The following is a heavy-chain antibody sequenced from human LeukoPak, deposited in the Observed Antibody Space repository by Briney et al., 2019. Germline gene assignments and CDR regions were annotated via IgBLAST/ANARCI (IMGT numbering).Heavy chain of an antibody. D-gene: IGHD6-19*01. CDR1: GFTFSSYE. J-gene: IGHJ4*02. CDR3: ARDFEISSG. V-gene: IGHV3-48*03. CDR2: ISSSGSTI. Sequence: PGGSLRLSCAASGFTFSSYEMNWVRQAPGKGLEWVSFISSSGSTIYYADSVKGRFTISRDNAKNSLYLQMNSLRAEDTAVYYCARDFEISSGWGQGTLVTVSS.